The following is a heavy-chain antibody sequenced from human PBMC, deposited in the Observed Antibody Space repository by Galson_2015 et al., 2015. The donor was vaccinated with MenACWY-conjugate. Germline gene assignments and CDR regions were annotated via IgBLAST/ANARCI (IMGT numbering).Heavy chain of an antibody. D-gene: IGHD1-7*01. CDR1: GGSISTGGHY. J-gene: IGHJ6*02. V-gene: IGHV4-31*03. CDR2: IYYSGST. CDR3: ARWNFDAYGMDV. Sequence: TLSLTCTVSGGSISTGGHYWSWIRQHPGKGLEWIGYIYYSGSTYYNPSLKSRVTISVDTSKNHFSLKLSSVTAADTAVYYCARWNFDAYGMDVWGQGTTVTVSS.